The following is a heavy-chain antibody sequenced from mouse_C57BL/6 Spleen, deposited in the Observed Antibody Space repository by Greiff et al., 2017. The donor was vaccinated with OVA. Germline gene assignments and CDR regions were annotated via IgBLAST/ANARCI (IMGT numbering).Heavy chain of an antibody. CDR1: GYTFTSYW. CDR3: ARDYYGSSYYFDY. CDR2: IDPSDSYT. Sequence: VQLQQPGAELVKPGASVKLSCKASGYTFTSYWMQWVKQRPGQGLEWIGEIDPSDSYTNYNQKFKGKATLTVDTSSSTAYMQLSSLTSEDSAVYYGARDYYGSSYYFDYWGQGTTLTVSS. V-gene: IGHV1-50*01. J-gene: IGHJ2*01. D-gene: IGHD1-1*01.